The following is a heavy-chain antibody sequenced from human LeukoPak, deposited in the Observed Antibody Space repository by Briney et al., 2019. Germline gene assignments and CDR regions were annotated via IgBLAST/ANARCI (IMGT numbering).Heavy chain of an antibody. CDR3: ARDGRAVAPYYYYGMDV. CDR2: IKQDGSEK. CDR1: GFTFSSYW. Sequence: GGSLRLSCAASGFTFSSYWMTWVRQAPGKGLGWVANIKQDGSEKYYVDSVKGRFTISRDNSKNTLYLQMNSLRAEDTAVYYCARDGRAVAPYYYYGMDVWGQGTTVTVSS. V-gene: IGHV3-7*03. D-gene: IGHD6-19*01. J-gene: IGHJ6*02.